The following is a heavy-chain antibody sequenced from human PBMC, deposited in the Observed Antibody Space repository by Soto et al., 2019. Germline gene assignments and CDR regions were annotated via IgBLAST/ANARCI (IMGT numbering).Heavy chain of an antibody. J-gene: IGHJ4*02. V-gene: IGHV3-33*01. CDR3: ARDKIGGYYVSLGMDY. CDR1: GFTFSSYG. D-gene: IGHD3-10*02. Sequence: GGSLRLSCAASGFTFSSYGMHWVRQAPGKGLEWVAVIWYDGSNKHYVDSVKGRFTISRDNSKNTVYLQMNSLRAEDTAVYYCARDKIGGYYVSLGMDYWGQGTLVTVSS. CDR2: IWYDGSNK.